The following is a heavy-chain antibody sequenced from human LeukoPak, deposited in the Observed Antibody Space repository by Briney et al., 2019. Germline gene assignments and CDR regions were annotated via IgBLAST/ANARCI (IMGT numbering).Heavy chain of an antibody. CDR2: IYTSGST. CDR3: ARDQAVVVAAATHHYYYYYMDV. D-gene: IGHD2-15*01. CDR1: GGSISSYY. J-gene: IGHJ6*03. Sequence: PSETLSLTCTVSGGSISSYYWSWIRQPAGKGLEGLGRIYTSGSTNYNPSLKSRVTMSVDTSKNQFSLKLSSVTAADTAVYYCARDQAVVVAAATHHYYYYYMDVWGKRTTVTISS. V-gene: IGHV4-4*07.